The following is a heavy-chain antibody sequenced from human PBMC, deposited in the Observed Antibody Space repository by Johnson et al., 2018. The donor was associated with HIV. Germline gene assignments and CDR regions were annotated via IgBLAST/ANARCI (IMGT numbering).Heavy chain of an antibody. CDR1: GFTFDDYA. V-gene: IGHV3-9*01. Sequence: VQLVESGGGLVQPGRSLRLSCAASGFTFDDYAMHWVRQAPGKGLEWVSGISWKGGSISYADSVEGRFTISRDTAKNSLSLQMNSLRAEDTALYYCAKDGYSSSWYPYAFDIWGQGTMVTVSS. J-gene: IGHJ3*02. CDR2: ISWKGGSI. D-gene: IGHD6-13*01. CDR3: AKDGYSSSWYPYAFDI.